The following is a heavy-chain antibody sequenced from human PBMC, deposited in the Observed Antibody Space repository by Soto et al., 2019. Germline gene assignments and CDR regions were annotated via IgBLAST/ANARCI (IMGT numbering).Heavy chain of an antibody. J-gene: IGHJ4*02. D-gene: IGHD3-3*01. Sequence: GGSLRLSCAASGFTFSSYAMSWVRQAPGKGLEWVSAISGSSGSTYYADSVKGRFTISRDNSKNTLYLQMNSLRAEDTAVYYCAKGGLRFLEWLFPFDYWGQGTLVTVSS. V-gene: IGHV3-23*01. CDR3: AKGGLRFLEWLFPFDY. CDR1: GFTFSSYA. CDR2: ISGSSGST.